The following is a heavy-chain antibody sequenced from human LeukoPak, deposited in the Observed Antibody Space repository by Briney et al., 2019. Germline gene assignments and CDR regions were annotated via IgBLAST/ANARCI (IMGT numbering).Heavy chain of an antibody. J-gene: IGHJ5*02. V-gene: IGHV3-33*01. CDR3: ARETAMVPDH. D-gene: IGHD5-18*01. Sequence: GRSLRLSCSASGFTFRSYGMHWVRQAPGKGLEWVAVIWYDGSNKHYADSVKGRFTISRDNSKNKLYLQMNSLRAEDTAVYYCARETAMVPDHWGQGTLVTVSS. CDR1: GFTFRSYG. CDR2: IWYDGSNK.